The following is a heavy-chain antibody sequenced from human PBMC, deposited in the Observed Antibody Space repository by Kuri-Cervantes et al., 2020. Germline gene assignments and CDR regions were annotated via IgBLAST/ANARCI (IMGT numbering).Heavy chain of an antibody. CDR3: ARGIYCSSTSCYGYYYYYYMDV. CDR2: INHSGST. J-gene: IGHJ6*03. CDR1: GGSFSGYY. D-gene: IGHD2-2*01. V-gene: IGHV4-34*01. Sequence: SETLSLTRAVYGGSFSGYYWSWIRQPPGKGLEWIGEINHSGSTNYNPSLKSRVTISVDTSKNQFSLALSSVTAADTAVYYCARGIYCSSTSCYGYYYYYYMDVWGKGTTVTVSS.